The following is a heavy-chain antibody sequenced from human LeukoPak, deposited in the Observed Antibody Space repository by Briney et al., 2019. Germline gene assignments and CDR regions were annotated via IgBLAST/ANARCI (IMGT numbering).Heavy chain of an antibody. J-gene: IGHJ6*02. CDR2: IYTSGST. CDR1: GGSISSYY. V-gene: IGHV4-4*07. D-gene: IGHD1-1*01. Sequence: SETLSLTCTVPGGSISSYYWSWIRQPAGKGLEWIGRIYTSGSTNYNPSLKSRVTMSVDTSKSQFSLKLSSVTAADTAVYYCARDAGTSYHYYYYYGMDVWGQGTTVTVSS. CDR3: ARDAGTSYHYYYYYGMDV.